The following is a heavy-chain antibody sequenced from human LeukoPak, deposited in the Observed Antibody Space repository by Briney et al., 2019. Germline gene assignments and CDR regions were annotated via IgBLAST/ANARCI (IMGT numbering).Heavy chain of an antibody. CDR2: IDPSDSYT. Sequence: HGESLRISCKGSGYSFTSYWISWVRQMRGKGLEWMGRIDPSDSYTNYSPSFQGHVTISADKSISTAYLQWSSLKASDTAMYYCARSRHGIAAAGTRSWFDPWGQGTLVTVSS. V-gene: IGHV5-10-1*01. J-gene: IGHJ5*02. D-gene: IGHD6-13*01. CDR3: ARSRHGIAAAGTRSWFDP. CDR1: GYSFTSYW.